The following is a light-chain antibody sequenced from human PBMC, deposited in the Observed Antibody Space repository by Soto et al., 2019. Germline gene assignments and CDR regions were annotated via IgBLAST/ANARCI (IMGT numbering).Light chain of an antibody. J-gene: IGKJ2*01. CDR3: QQHGYSQGYP. CDR1: QSVSSSY. Sequence: EIVLTQSPGTLSLSPGERATLSCRASQSVSSSYLVWYQQKPGQAPRLLIYGTSSRATGIPDRFSGSGSGTDFTLTISRLEPEDFAVYHCQQHGYSQGYPFGQGTKLEIK. V-gene: IGKV3-20*01. CDR2: GTS.